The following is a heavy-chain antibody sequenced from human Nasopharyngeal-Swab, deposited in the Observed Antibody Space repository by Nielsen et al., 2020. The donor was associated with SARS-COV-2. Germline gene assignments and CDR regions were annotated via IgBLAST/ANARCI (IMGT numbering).Heavy chain of an antibody. V-gene: IGHV3-15*01. J-gene: IGHJ6*02. Sequence: VRQAPGNGLVWGGRIKSKTDGGTTDYAAPVKGRFTISRDDSKNTLYLQMNSLRTEDTAVYYCTTDLAYCGGDCYSPYYYGMDVWGQGTTVTVSS. CDR2: IKSKTDGGTT. D-gene: IGHD2-21*02. CDR3: TTDLAYCGGDCYSPYYYGMDV.